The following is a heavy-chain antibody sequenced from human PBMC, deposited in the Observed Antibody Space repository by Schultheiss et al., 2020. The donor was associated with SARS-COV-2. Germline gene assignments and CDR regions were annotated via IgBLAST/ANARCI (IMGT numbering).Heavy chain of an antibody. CDR2: ISSSSSYI. CDR1: GFTFSSYA. V-gene: IGHV3-21*01. J-gene: IGHJ1*01. D-gene: IGHD2-2*02. CDR3: ARDGLYCSSTSCHREGYFQH. Sequence: GGSLRLSCAASGFTFSSYAMHWVRQAPGKGLEWVSSISSSSSYIYYADSVKGRFTISRDNSKNTLYLQMNSLRAEDTAVYYCARDGLYCSSTSCHREGYFQHWGQGTLVTVSS.